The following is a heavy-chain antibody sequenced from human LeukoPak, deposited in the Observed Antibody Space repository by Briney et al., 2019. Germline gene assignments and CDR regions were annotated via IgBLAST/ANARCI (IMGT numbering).Heavy chain of an antibody. D-gene: IGHD1-26*01. Sequence: GGSLRLSCAASGFTFSSYGMHWVRQAPGKGLEWVAFIRYDGSNKYYADSVKGRFTISRDNAKNTLFLQMNSLRAEDTAVYYCARDEKIVGASGQDYWGQGTLVTVSS. CDR2: IRYDGSNK. V-gene: IGHV3-30*02. CDR3: ARDEKIVGASGQDY. J-gene: IGHJ4*02. CDR1: GFTFSSYG.